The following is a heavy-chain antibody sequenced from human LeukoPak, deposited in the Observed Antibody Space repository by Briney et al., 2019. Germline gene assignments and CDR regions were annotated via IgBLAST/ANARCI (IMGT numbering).Heavy chain of an antibody. D-gene: IGHD3-22*01. CDR3: AKPYYYDSNGYYYLFDY. J-gene: IGHJ4*02. Sequence: GGSLRLSCAASGFTFSSYAMSWVRQAPGKGLEWVSAISGSGGSTYYADSVKGRFTISRDNSKNTLYLQMNSLRAEDTAVYYCAKPYYYDSNGYYYLFDYWGQGTLVTVSS. CDR2: ISGSGGST. CDR1: GFTFSSYA. V-gene: IGHV3-23*01.